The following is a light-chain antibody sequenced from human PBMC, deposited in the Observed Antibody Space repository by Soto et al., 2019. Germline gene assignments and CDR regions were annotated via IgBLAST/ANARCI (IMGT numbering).Light chain of an antibody. J-gene: IGKJ1*01. Sequence: EIVMTQSPATLSVSPGERVTLSCRASQSVSSNLAWYQQRPGQAPRLLIYGASSRATGIPARFSGSGSGTDFTLTISSLEPEDFAVYYCQQSHNWPRTFGQGTKVDIK. V-gene: IGKV3D-15*01. CDR3: QQSHNWPRT. CDR1: QSVSSN. CDR2: GAS.